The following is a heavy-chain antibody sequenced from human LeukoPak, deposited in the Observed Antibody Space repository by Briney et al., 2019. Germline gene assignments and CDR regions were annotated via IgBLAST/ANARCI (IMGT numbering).Heavy chain of an antibody. CDR2: IEWDDDK. J-gene: IGHJ5*02. CDR3: ARMNGRSWFDP. V-gene: IGHV2-70*04. Sequence: SGPTLVNPTQPLTLTCTFSGFSLSTSGMRVSWIRQPPGKALEWLALIEWDDDKFYSTSLKTRLTISKDTSKNQVVLTMTNMDPVDTATYYCARMNGRSWFDPWGQGTLVTVSS. CDR1: GFSLSTSGMR. D-gene: IGHD2-8*01.